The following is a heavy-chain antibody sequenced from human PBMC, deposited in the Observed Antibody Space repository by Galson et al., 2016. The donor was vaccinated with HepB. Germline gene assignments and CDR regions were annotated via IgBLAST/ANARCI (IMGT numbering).Heavy chain of an antibody. V-gene: IGHV3-11*01. D-gene: IGHD3-3*01. Sequence: SLRLSCAASGFSFSESYMSWLRQAPGKGLEWISYISSGGSIKYYADSVKGRFTISRDNAKNSLHLQMNSLRAEDTAVYYCARDGRSLSYYYSWSGWSWCDPWGQGTLVTVSS. J-gene: IGHJ5*02. CDR3: ARDGRSLSYYYSWSGWSWCDP. CDR1: GFSFSESY. CDR2: ISSGGSIK.